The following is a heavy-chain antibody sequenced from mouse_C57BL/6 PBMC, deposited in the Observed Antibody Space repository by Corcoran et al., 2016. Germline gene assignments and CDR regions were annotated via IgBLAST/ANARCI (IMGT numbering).Heavy chain of an antibody. CDR1: GYTFTDDY. Sequence: EVQLQQSGPVLVKPGASVKMSCKASGYTFTDDYMNWVKQSHGKSLEWIGVINPYNGGTSYNQKFKVKAKLTVDKSSSTAYMELNSLTSEDSAVYYCARMAVLAPYAMDYWRQGTSVTFSS. D-gene: IGHD1-1*01. CDR2: INPYNGGT. J-gene: IGHJ4*01. CDR3: ARMAVLAPYAMDY. V-gene: IGHV1-19*01.